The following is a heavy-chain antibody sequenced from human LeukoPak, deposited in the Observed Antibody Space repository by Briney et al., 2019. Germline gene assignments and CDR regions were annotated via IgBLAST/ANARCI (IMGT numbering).Heavy chain of an antibody. Sequence: PGVSLRLSCAASGFTFDDYALHWVRQAPGKGLEWVSLIHTDGTTYYADSVKGRFAISRDNSKKSLYLQINRLTTDDTALYYCAKTRRTRTEYADFDRWGQGTLVTVSS. CDR1: GFTFDDYA. J-gene: IGHJ4*02. CDR3: AKTRRTRTEYADFDR. CDR2: IHTDGTT. V-gene: IGHV3-43*02. D-gene: IGHD2-2*01.